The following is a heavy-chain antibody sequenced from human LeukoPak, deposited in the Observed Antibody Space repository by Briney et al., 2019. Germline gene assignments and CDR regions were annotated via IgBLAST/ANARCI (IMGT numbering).Heavy chain of an antibody. CDR3: ARIRAAAAPRGDNWFDP. D-gene: IGHD6-13*01. CDR1: GYTFTGYY. V-gene: IGHV1/OR15-3*01. CDR2: INAGNGNT. J-gene: IGHJ5*02. Sequence: ASVKVSCKASGYTFTGYYMHWVRQAPGQGLEWMGWINAGNGNTEYSQKFQGRVTITRDTSTSTAYMELRSLRSDDTAVYYCARIRAAAAPRGDNWFDPWGQGTLVTVSS.